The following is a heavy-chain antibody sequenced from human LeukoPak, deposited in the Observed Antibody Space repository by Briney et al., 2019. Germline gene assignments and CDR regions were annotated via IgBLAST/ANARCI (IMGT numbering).Heavy chain of an antibody. Sequence: SVKVSSTASGGTFSSYAISWVRQAPGQGLEWMGGIIPIFGTANYAQKFQGRVTITADESTSTAYMELSSLRSEDTAVYYCARGVYDILSGYYPNFDSWGQGTLVTVSS. CDR3: ARGVYDILSGYYPNFDS. V-gene: IGHV1-69*13. CDR2: IIPIFGTA. CDR1: GGTFSSYA. J-gene: IGHJ4*02. D-gene: IGHD3-9*01.